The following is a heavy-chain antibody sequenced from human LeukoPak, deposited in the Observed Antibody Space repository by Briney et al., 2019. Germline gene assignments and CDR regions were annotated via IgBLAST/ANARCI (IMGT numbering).Heavy chain of an antibody. CDR2: ISCDGSNK. J-gene: IGHJ4*02. CDR3: AREGRELSSGWFDY. Sequence: GGPLRLSCAACGFTFSSYAMHWVRESPGKGVEGGGVISCDGSNKYYADSVKGRFTISRDNSKNTLYLQMNSLRAEATAVYYCAREGRELSSGWFDYWGQGTLVTVSS. D-gene: IGHD6-19*01. V-gene: IGHV3-30-3*01. CDR1: GFTFSSYA.